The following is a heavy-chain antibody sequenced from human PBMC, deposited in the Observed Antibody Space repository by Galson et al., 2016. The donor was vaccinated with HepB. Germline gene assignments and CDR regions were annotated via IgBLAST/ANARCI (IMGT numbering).Heavy chain of an antibody. Sequence: SLRLSCAASGMYFSLYSMNWVRQAPGKGLEWISYISGNSGTIYYADSVKGRFTISRDKAGNSLFLQMSSLRDDDTAIYYCARSGIAVSLYGMDVWGQGTSVTAS. V-gene: IGHV3-48*02. CDR2: ISGNSGTI. CDR1: GMYFSLYS. CDR3: ARSGIAVSLYGMDV. D-gene: IGHD6-19*01. J-gene: IGHJ6*02.